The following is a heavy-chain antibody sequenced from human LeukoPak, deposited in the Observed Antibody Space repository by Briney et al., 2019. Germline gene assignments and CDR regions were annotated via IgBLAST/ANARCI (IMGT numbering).Heavy chain of an antibody. CDR3: AKGGKWDVTPFDY. D-gene: IGHD1-26*01. Sequence: GGSLRLSCAASGFTFTSYSMNWVRQAPGKGLVWVSTISGGGGSTYYADSVKGRFTISRDNSKNTLYLQVNSLGAEDTAVYYCAKGGKWDVTPFDYWGQGTLVTVSS. CDR2: ISGGGGST. V-gene: IGHV3-23*01. J-gene: IGHJ4*02. CDR1: GFTFTSYS.